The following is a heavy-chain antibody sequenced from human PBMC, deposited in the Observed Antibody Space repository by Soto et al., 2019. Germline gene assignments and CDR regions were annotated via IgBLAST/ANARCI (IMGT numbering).Heavy chain of an antibody. CDR1: GFTFSSYG. D-gene: IGHD6-13*01. Sequence: QVQLVESGGGVVQPGRSLRLSCAASGFTFSSYGMHWVPQAPGKGLEWVAVIWYDGSNKYYADSVKGRFTISRDNSKNTLYMQMNRLRAEDRAVYYCAHEQQLVFQHWGQGTLVTVAS. CDR2: IWYDGSNK. V-gene: IGHV3-33*06. J-gene: IGHJ1*01. CDR3: AHEQQLVFQH.